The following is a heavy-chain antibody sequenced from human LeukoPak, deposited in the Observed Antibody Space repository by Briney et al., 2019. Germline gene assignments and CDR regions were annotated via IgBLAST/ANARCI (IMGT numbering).Heavy chain of an antibody. V-gene: IGHV5-10-1*01. CDR3: ARGHSGDGYHFDY. D-gene: IGHD2-21*01. CDR1: GYSFTSYW. J-gene: IGHJ4*02. Sequence: GESLKISCKGSGYSFTSYWISWVRQMPGKGLEWMGTIDPSDSYTNYSPSFQGHVTISADKSINTAYMDLSSLRYDDTAIYYCARGHSGDGYHFDYWGQGTLVAVSS. CDR2: IDPSDSYT.